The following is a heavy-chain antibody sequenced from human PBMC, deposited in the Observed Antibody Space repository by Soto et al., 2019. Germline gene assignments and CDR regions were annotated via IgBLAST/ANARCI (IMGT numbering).Heavy chain of an antibody. CDR1: GGSISSYY. D-gene: IGHD2-2*01. CDR2: IYYSGST. CDR3: ARVRYQLLSGYWFDP. V-gene: IGHV4-59*01. J-gene: IGHJ5*02. Sequence: SETLSLTCTVSGGSISSYYWSWIRQPPGKGLEWIGYIYYSGSTNYNPSLKSRVTISVDTSKNQFSLKLSSVTAADTAVYYCARVRYQLLSGYWFDPWGQGTLVTVSP.